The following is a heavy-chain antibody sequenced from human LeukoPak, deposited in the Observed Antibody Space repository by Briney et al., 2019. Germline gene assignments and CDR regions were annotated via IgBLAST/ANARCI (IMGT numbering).Heavy chain of an antibody. J-gene: IGHJ5*02. Sequence: ASVKISCKAFGYTFTSYYVHWVRQAPGQGLEWMGIINPSGGTNYAQKFQGRVTMTRDTSISTAYMELSRLRSDDTAVYYCGAAEYNWFDPWGQGTLVTVS. V-gene: IGHV1-46*01. CDR1: GYTFTSYY. CDR2: INPSGGT. D-gene: IGHD6-13*01. CDR3: GAAEYNWFDP.